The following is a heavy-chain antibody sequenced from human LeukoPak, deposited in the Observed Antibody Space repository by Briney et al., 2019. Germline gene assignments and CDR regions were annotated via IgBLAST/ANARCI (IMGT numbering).Heavy chain of an antibody. Sequence: GGSLRLSCTVSGFTVSSNSMSWVRQAPGKGLEWVSFIYSDNTHYSDSVKGRFTISRDNSKNTLYLQMNSLTAEDTPVYYCARRAGAYSHPYDYWGQGTLVTVSS. CDR3: ARRAGAYSHPYDY. V-gene: IGHV3-53*01. J-gene: IGHJ4*02. D-gene: IGHD4/OR15-4a*01. CDR1: GFTVSSNS. CDR2: IYSDNT.